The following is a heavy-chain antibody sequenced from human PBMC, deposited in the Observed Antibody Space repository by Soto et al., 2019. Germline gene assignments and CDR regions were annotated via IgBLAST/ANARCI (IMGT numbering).Heavy chain of an antibody. V-gene: IGHV5-51*01. J-gene: IGHJ4*02. CDR2: IYSGDSDT. Sequence: GESLKISCKDSGYSLTSNWIAWVRQMPGKGLEWMGVIYSGDSDTRYSPSFQGQVTISVDKSINTAYLQWRSLKASDTAMYYCARHNHGFDFWGQGTLVTVSS. CDR3: ARHNHGFDF. CDR1: GYSLTSNW.